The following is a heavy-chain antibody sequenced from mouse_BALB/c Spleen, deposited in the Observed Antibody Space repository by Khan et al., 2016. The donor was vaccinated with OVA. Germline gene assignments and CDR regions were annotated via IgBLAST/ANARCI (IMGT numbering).Heavy chain of an antibody. CDR3: PSNGFVNYECFAY. D-gene: IGHD2-1*01. V-gene: IGHV1-5*01. Sequence: VQLKESGTVLARPGASVKMSCKGSGYTFTNYWMHWVKQRPGQGLEWIGVIYPGNSDTNYNEKFKGKAKLTAVTSTSTAYMELNSLTTEDSAVSYCPSNGFVNYECFAYWGQGTTLTVSS. CDR2: IYPGNSDT. CDR1: GYTFTNYW. J-gene: IGHJ2*01.